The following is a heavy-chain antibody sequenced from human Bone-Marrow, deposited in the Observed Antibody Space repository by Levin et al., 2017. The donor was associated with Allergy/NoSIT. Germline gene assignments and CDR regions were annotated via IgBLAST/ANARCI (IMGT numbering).Heavy chain of an antibody. V-gene: IGHV4-39*07. J-gene: IGHJ5*01. D-gene: IGHD3-10*01. Sequence: GSLRLSCTVSGGSIISSDYFWAWIRQPLGRGLEWIATITYSESTYYNPSLKSRVRISVDTSKNQFSLQLGSVTAADTAVYYCARTIYYGPTGYCDSWGQGTLVTVSS. CDR1: GGSIISSDYF. CDR2: ITYSEST. CDR3: ARTIYYGPTGYCDS.